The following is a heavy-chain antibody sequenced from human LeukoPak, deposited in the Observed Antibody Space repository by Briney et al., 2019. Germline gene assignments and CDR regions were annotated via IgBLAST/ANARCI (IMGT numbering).Heavy chain of an antibody. CDR1: GFPFSSYA. CDR3: AKRVPYSSSSVYFDC. CDR2: IDDGGTST. D-gene: IGHD6-6*01. Sequence: PGGSLRLSCAASGFPFSSYAMSWVRQAPGKGLEWISAIDDGGTSTYYADSVKGRFTISRDNFKSTLYLQMNSLRADDTAVYYCAKRVPYSSSSVYFDCWGQGTLVTVSS. V-gene: IGHV3-23*01. J-gene: IGHJ4*02.